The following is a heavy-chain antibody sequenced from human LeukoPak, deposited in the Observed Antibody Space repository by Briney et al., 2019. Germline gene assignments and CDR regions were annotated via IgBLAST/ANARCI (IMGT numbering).Heavy chain of an antibody. D-gene: IGHD6-6*01. V-gene: IGHV3-23*01. Sequence: GGSLRLSCAASGFTFSNYAMSWVRQAPGKGLEWVSGISGSGGSTYYADSVGRFSISRDNSKNTLYLQMSSLRTEDTAVYYCAKIEGSSSYYFDYWGQGTLVTVSS. J-gene: IGHJ4*02. CDR2: ISGSGGST. CDR3: AKIEGSSSYYFDY. CDR1: GFTFSNYA.